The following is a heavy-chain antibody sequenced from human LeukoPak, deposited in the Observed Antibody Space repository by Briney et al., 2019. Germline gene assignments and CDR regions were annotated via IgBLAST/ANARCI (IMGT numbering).Heavy chain of an antibody. Sequence: PGESPRISCNGSGYSFTSYWISWVRQMPGKGLEWMGRIDPSDSYTNYSPSFQGHVTISADKSISIAYLQWSSLRASDTAMYYCARTLTTDIDYWGQGTLVTVSS. D-gene: IGHD4-11*01. CDR1: GYSFTSYW. CDR3: ARTLTTDIDY. CDR2: IDPSDSYT. J-gene: IGHJ4*02. V-gene: IGHV5-10-1*01.